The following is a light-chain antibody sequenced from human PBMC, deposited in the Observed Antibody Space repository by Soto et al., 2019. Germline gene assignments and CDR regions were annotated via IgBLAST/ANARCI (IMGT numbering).Light chain of an antibody. V-gene: IGKV3-15*01. CDR1: QTIYNN. CDR2: DAS. CDR3: HQRQSWPRT. J-gene: IGKJ1*01. Sequence: EIVMTQSPANLSVSPGERATLSCRASQTIYNNVAWYQQRPGQAPRLLIYDASTRATSVPARFSGSGSGTDFTLTISDVQPEDFALYYCHQRQSWPRTFGQGTKVDIK.